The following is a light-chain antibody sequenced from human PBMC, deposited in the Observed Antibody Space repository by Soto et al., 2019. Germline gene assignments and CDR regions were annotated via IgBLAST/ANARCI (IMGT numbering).Light chain of an antibody. V-gene: IGKV3-15*01. CDR3: QQYNNWPRK. CDR1: QSVSSN. CDR2: GAS. Sequence: EIVMTQSPATLSVSPGERATLSCRASQSVSSNLAWYQQKPVQAPSLLIYGASTRATGIPARFSGSGSGTDYTLTISSLQSEYFSVYYCQQYNNWPRKFGQGTKVEIK. J-gene: IGKJ1*01.